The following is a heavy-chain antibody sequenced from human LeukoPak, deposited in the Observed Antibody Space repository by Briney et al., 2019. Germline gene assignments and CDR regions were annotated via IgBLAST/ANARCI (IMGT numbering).Heavy chain of an antibody. Sequence: ASLRLSCAASGFTLRGCAMSWVRQAPGKGLEWVSAISGSGSATYYADPVKRRLIISRDTSKNTPYLQMDSLRAEDTAIYYCAKDWYGPGSNTNPVDWFDPWGQGTLVTVSS. J-gene: IGHJ5*02. CDR3: AKDWYGPGSNTNPVDWFDP. D-gene: IGHD3-10*01. V-gene: IGHV3-23*01. CDR2: ISGSGSAT. CDR1: GFTLRGCA.